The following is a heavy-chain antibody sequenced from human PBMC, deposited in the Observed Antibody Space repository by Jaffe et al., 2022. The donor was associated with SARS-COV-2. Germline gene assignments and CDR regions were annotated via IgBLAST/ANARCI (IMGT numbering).Heavy chain of an antibody. Sequence: QVQLVQSGAEVKKPGASVKVSCKASGYTFSNYDINWVRQATGQGLEWMGWMNPKSGNTGYAQKFQGRVTMTRDTSITTAYMEVSSLRSEDTAVYYCARVFGSADYWGQGTLVTVSS. J-gene: IGHJ4*02. CDR3: ARVFGSADY. V-gene: IGHV1-8*01. CDR2: MNPKSGNT. D-gene: IGHD3-10*01. CDR1: GYTFSNYD.